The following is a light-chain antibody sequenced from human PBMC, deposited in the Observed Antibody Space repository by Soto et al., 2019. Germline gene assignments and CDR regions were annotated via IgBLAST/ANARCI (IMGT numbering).Light chain of an antibody. CDR1: QSVSSN. CDR2: CAS. V-gene: IGKV3-15*01. CDR3: QQYNDWWT. J-gene: IGKJ1*01. Sequence: EIVMTQSPATLALSPGERATLSCRASQSVSSNLTWYQHKPGPAPRLLIYCASTRATGVPARFSGSGSGTEFTLTISSLQSEDFAVYYCQQYNDWWTFGQGTKVEIK.